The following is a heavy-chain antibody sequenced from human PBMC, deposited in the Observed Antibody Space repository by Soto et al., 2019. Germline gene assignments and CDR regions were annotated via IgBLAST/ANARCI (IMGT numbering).Heavy chain of an antibody. Sequence: SETLSLTRTVSGGSISSSSSYWGWIRQPPGKGLEWIGTIYSGSTYYNPSLKSRVTISVDTSKNQFSLKLSSVAAADTAIYFCATTRGIAVGGSFDYWGQGTLVTVSS. V-gene: IGHV4-39*01. J-gene: IGHJ4*02. CDR2: IYSGST. CDR1: GGSISSSSSY. D-gene: IGHD6-13*01. CDR3: ATTRGIAVGGSFDY.